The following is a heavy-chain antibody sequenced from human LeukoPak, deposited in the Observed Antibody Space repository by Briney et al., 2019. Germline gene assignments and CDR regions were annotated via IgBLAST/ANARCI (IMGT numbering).Heavy chain of an antibody. Sequence: PSETLSLTCAVYGGSFSGYYWSWIRQPPGKGLEWIGEINHSGSTNYNPSLKSRVTISVDTSKNQFSLKLSSVTAADTAVYYCARPRCSGGSCQIDAFDIWGQGTMVTVSS. CDR2: INHSGST. V-gene: IGHV4-34*01. J-gene: IGHJ3*02. D-gene: IGHD2-15*01. CDR1: GGSFSGYY. CDR3: ARPRCSGGSCQIDAFDI.